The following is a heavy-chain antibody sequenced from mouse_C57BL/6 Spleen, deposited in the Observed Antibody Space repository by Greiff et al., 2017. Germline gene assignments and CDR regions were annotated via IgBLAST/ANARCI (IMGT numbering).Heavy chain of an antibody. CDR1: GYSFTGYY. D-gene: IGHD2-3*01. CDR2: INPSTGGT. CDR3: ARGYDGYYGPFAY. V-gene: IGHV1-42*01. Sequence: VQLQQSGPELVKPGASVKISCKASGYSFTGYYMNWVKQSPEKSLEWIGEINPSTGGTTYNQKFKAKATLTVDKSSSTAYMQLQSLTSEDSAVYYCARGYDGYYGPFAYWGQGTLVTVSA. J-gene: IGHJ3*01.